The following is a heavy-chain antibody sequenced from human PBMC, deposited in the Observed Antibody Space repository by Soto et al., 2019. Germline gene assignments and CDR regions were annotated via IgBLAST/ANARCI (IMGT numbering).Heavy chain of an antibody. D-gene: IGHD3-3*01. CDR3: ARLRDFWSGYYSNWFDP. J-gene: IGHJ5*02. CDR1: GFTFSSYW. CDR2: IKQDGSEK. Sequence: GGSLRLSCAVSGFTFSSYWMSWVRQAPGKGLEWVANIKQDGSEKYYVDSVKGRFTISRDNAKNSLYLQMNSLRAEDTAVYYCARLRDFWSGYYSNWFDPWGQGTLVTVSS. V-gene: IGHV3-7*01.